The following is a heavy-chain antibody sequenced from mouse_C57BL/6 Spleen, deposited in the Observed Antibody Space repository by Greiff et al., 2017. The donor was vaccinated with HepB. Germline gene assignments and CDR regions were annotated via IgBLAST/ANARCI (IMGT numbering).Heavy chain of an antibody. CDR1: GFTFSDYG. Sequence: EVHLVESGGGLVKPGGSLKLSCAASGFTFSDYGMHWVRQAPEKGLEWVAYISSGSSTIYYADTVKGRFTISRDNAKNTLFLQMTSLRSEDTAMYYCARMGSPYAMDYWGQGTSVTVSS. CDR3: ARMGSPYAMDY. J-gene: IGHJ4*01. CDR2: ISSGSSTI. V-gene: IGHV5-17*01.